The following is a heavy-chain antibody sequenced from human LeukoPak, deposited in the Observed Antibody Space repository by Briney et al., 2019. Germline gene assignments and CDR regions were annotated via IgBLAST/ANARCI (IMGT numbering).Heavy chain of an antibody. CDR2: IRSNPYGGTT. CDR1: GFTFSSYW. Sequence: GGSLRLSCAASGFTFSSYWMSWFRQAPGKGLEWVGFIRSNPYGGTTEYAASVKGRFTISRDDSKSIAYLQMYSLRTEDTAVYYCAREGTYGGDYLGGDYDYWGQGTLVTVSS. V-gene: IGHV3-49*03. J-gene: IGHJ4*02. D-gene: IGHD4-17*01. CDR3: AREGTYGGDYLGGDYDY.